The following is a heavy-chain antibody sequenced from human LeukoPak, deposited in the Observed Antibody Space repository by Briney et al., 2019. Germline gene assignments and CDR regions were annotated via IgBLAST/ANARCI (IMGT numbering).Heavy chain of an antibody. CDR1: GSTFTTYG. J-gene: IGHJ5*02. V-gene: IGHV3-23*01. D-gene: IGHD6-13*01. CDR2: ISGSGGST. Sequence: GGTLRLSCAASGSTFTTYGMNWVRQAPGKGLEWVSAISGSGGSTYYADSVKGRFTISRDNSKNTLYLQMNSLRAEDTAVYYCAKGSSLNWFDPWGQGTLVTVSS. CDR3: AKGSSLNWFDP.